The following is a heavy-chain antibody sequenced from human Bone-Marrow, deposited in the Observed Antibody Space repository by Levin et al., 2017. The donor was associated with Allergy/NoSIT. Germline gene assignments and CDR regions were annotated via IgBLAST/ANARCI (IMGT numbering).Heavy chain of an antibody. CDR1: GFTFSTYA. D-gene: IGHD3-16*02. J-gene: IGHJ4*02. CDR3: ARGRRLGELSVGRPLDY. V-gene: IGHV3-30*04. Sequence: PGGSLRLSCAAFGFTFSTYAIHWVRQAPGKGLAWVAVISYDGNHKYYADSVKGRFTISRDNSKNTLYLQMNSLRPEDTAVYYCARGRRLGELSVGRPLDYWGQGILVTVSS. CDR2: ISYDGNHK.